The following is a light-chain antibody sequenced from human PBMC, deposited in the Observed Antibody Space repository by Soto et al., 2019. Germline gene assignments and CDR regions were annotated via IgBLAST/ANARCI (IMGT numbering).Light chain of an antibody. CDR2: EVN. V-gene: IGLV2-8*01. CDR1: SSDVGSYHY. J-gene: IGLJ1*01. Sequence: QSALTQPPSASGSPGQSVTISCTGTSSDVGSYHYVSWHQQHPGTPPKLLIYEVNKRPSGVPDRFSGSKSGSSASLAISGLQAEDEADYYCSSYAGISSVDVFGTGTKLTVL. CDR3: SSYAGISSVDV.